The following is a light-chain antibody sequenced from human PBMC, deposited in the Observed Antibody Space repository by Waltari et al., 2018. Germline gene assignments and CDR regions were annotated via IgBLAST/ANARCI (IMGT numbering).Light chain of an antibody. Sequence: DIVMTQSPDSLAVSLGERATIHFKSSQSVLYSSDNKNYLAWYQQKPGQPPKLLIYWASTRESGVTDRFSGSGSGTDFTFTISSLQAEDVAVYYCQQYDSTPQTFGQGTKLEIK. CDR3: QQYDSTPQT. CDR2: WAS. V-gene: IGKV4-1*01. CDR1: QSVLYSSDNKNY. J-gene: IGKJ2*01.